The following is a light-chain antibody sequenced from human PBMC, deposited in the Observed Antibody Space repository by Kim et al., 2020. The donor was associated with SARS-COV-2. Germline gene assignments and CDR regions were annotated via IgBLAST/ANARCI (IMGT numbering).Light chain of an antibody. J-gene: IGKJ1*01. V-gene: IGKV3D-15*03. CDR3: QQYQNWPPWS. CDR2: GAS. Sequence: STGERATLPCRASRSARSNVAWYQQRPGQAPRLLIHGASIRAAGIPARFGGSGSGTEFTLTIDNLQAEDSAVYYCQQYQNWPPWSFGQGTKVDIK. CDR1: RSARSN.